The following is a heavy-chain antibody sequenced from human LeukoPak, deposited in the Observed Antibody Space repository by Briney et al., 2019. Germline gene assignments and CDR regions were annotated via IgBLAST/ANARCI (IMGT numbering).Heavy chain of an antibody. D-gene: IGHD2-15*01. Sequence: SETLSLTCIVSGGSMSSSSDDWGWIRQAPKKGLDGFGILFPRGGTSHNPSLKSRVATSVATSTTQVSLKLSFVTAADTAVYYCARRYCSGGVCYYFDYWGQGTLVTVSS. CDR1: GGSMSSSSDD. J-gene: IGHJ4*02. V-gene: IGHV4-39*01. CDR3: ARRYCSGGVCYYFDY. CDR2: LFPRGGT.